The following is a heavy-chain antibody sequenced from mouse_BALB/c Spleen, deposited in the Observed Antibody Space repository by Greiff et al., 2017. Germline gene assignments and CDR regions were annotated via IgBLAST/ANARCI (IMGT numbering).Heavy chain of an antibody. CDR1: GFTFSSFG. J-gene: IGHJ4*01. Sequence: DVHLVESGGGLVQPGGSRKLSCAASGFTFSSFGMHWVRQAPEKGLEWVAYISSGSSTIYYADTVKGRFTISRDNPKNTLYLEMSSLRSEDTAMYYCARDRYDYYYAMDYWGQGTSVTVSS. CDR3: ARDRYDYYYAMDY. V-gene: IGHV5-17*02. D-gene: IGHD2-4*01. CDR2: ISSGSSTI.